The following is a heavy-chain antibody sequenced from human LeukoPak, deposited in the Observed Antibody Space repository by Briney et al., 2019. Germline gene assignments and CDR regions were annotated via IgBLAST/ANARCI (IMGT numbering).Heavy chain of an antibody. CDR1: GFSFSSYW. CDR3: ARAPSEIGGYYPEYFRN. CDR2: IKSDGKT. Sequence: GGSLRLSCAASGFSFSSYWMHWVRQAPGKGLVWVSRIKSDGKTNYADSVKGRFTISRDNAKNTVSLQMNSLRAEDTGVYYCARAPSEIGGYYPEYFRNWGQGTLVTVSS. D-gene: IGHD3-22*01. V-gene: IGHV3-74*01. J-gene: IGHJ1*01.